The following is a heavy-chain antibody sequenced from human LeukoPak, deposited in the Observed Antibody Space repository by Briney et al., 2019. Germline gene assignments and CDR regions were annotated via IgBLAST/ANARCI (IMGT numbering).Heavy chain of an antibody. CDR3: ARDNYGSGSLLLDNWFDP. CDR2: IYYSGTT. D-gene: IGHD3-10*01. V-gene: IGHV4-59*01. Sequence: PSETLSLTCPVPGRSISSNYWSWIRQPPEEGLGWIGYIYYSGTTNYNPSLESRVTISVDTSKNQFSLKLSSVTAADTAVYYCARDNYGSGSLLLDNWFDPWGQGTLVTVSS. J-gene: IGHJ5*02. CDR1: GRSISSNY.